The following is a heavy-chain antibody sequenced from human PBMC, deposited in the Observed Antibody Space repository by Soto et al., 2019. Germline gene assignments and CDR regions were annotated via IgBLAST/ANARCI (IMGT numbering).Heavy chain of an antibody. V-gene: IGHV5-51*01. J-gene: IGHJ6*02. Sequence: XESLKTYRKGSGYSFTSYLSVWVRQMPGKGLEWMGIIYPGDSDTRYSPSFQGQVTISADKSISTAYLQWSSLKASDTAMYYCATSNNSSSRYYYYYYGMDVWGQGTTVTVSS. CDR2: IYPGDSDT. CDR3: ATSNNSSSRYYYYYYGMDV. CDR1: GYSFTSYL. D-gene: IGHD6-6*01.